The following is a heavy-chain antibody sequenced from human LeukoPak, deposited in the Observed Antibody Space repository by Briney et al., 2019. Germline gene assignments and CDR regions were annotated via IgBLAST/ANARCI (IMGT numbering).Heavy chain of an antibody. V-gene: IGHV1-2*02. CDR2: INPTSGAT. CDR1: GYTFTDYY. J-gene: IGHJ3*01. D-gene: IGHD1/OR15-1a*01. Sequence: ASVTVSCKASGYTFTDYYMHWVRQAPGQGLDWVGWINPTSGATNYAQKFQGRVTMTRDTSNNTSYMELSSLRSDDTAVYYCARVFRTSTWSFDAFDLWGQGTMVTVSA. CDR3: ARVFRTSTWSFDAFDL.